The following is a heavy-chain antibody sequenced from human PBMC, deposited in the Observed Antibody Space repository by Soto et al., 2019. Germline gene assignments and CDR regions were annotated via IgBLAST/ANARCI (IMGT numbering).Heavy chain of an antibody. J-gene: IGHJ6*02. D-gene: IGHD6-13*01. CDR3: ARPTSPYSSSWYYYYGMDV. CDR2: IYYSGST. CDR1: GGSISSSSYY. Sequence: QLQLQESGPGLVKPSETLSLTCTVSGGSISSSSYYWGWIRQPPGKGLEWIGSIYYSGSTYYNPSLKSRAPLSVDTSKNQFSLKLGSVTAADTAVYYCARPTSPYSSSWYYYYGMDVWGQGTTVTVSS. V-gene: IGHV4-39*01.